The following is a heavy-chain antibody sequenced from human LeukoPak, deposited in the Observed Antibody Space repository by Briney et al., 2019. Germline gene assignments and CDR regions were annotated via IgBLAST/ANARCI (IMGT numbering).Heavy chain of an antibody. CDR3: GRGAKYCRSTSCPPWFDP. J-gene: IGHJ5*02. V-gene: IGHV3-21*01. CDR1: GFTFSSYS. Sequence: GGSLRLSCAASGFTFSSYSMNWVRQAPGKGLEWVSSISSSSSYIYYADSVKGRFTISRDNAKNSPYLQMNSLRDEDTAVYYCGRGAKYCRSTSCPPWFDPWGQGSLVTVSS. CDR2: ISSSSSYI. D-gene: IGHD2-2*01.